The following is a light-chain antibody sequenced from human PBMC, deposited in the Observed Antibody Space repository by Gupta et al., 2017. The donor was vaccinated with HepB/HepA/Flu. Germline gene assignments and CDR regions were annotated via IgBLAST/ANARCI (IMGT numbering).Light chain of an antibody. CDR2: LGS. V-gene: IGKV2-28*01. Sequence: DIVMTQSRLSLHVTPGEPASISCRSSQSLLHSNGYNYLDWYLQKPGQSPQLLIYLGSNRASGVPDRFSGSGSGTDFTLKISRVEADDVGVYYCMQALQTPPHTFGQGTKLEIK. CDR1: QSLLHSNGYNY. CDR3: MQALQTPPHT. J-gene: IGKJ2*01.